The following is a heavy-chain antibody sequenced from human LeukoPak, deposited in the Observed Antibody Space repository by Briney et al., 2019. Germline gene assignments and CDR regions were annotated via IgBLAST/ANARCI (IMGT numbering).Heavy chain of an antibody. CDR2: INPNSGGR. V-gene: IGHV1-2*02. D-gene: IGHD2-2*01. CDR3: ARGFQLPHVLEDYLAP. CDR1: GYTFTGYY. J-gene: IGHJ5*02. Sequence: ASVKVSCKASGYTFTGYYIHLGRQAPGQGREWMGWINPNSGGRNYEQEFQGRVAMTLDTSISTAYMELSGLRSDDTAVYYCARGFQLPHVLEDYLAPWGEGTLVTVSS.